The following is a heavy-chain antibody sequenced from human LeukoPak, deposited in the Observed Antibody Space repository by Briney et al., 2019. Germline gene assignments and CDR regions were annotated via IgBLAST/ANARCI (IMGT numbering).Heavy chain of an antibody. CDR3: AKAVSRRMITFGGDN. J-gene: IGHJ4*02. CDR1: GFTFSSYA. D-gene: IGHD3-16*01. CDR2: ISGSGGST. Sequence: GGSLRLSCAASGFTFSSYAMSRVRQAPGKGLEWVSAISGSGGSTYYADSVKGRFTISRDNSKNTLYLQMNSLRAEDTAVYYCAKAVSRRMITFGGDNWGQGTLVTVSS. V-gene: IGHV3-23*01.